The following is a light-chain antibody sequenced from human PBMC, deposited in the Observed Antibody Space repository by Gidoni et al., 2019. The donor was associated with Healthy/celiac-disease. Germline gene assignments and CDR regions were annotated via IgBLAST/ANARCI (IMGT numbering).Light chain of an antibody. J-gene: IGLJ2*01. CDR3: SSYTSSSTLP. V-gene: IGLV2-14*01. CDR2: EFS. CDR1: IRDVGGYNY. Sequence: QSALTQPASVSGSPGQSITISCTGTIRDVGGYNYVSCNQQHPGKAPKLMIYEFSNRPSGVSNSFSGSKSGNTASLTISGLQAEDEADYYCSSYTSSSTLPFGGGTKLTVL.